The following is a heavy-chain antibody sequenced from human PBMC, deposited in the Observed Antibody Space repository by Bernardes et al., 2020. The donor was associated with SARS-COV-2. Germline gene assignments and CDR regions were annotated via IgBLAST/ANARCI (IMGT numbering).Heavy chain of an antibody. CDR3: AKGGGRFSWFDP. J-gene: IGHJ5*02. D-gene: IGHD3-16*01. V-gene: IGHV4-59*08. CDR2: IYYSGST. CDR1: GGSISRYY. Sequence: TLSLTCTVSGGSISRYYWSWVRQAPGKGLEWIGNIYYSGSTDYNVSLKSRVTISVDTSENQFSLRLTSVTAADTAVYYCAKGGGRFSWFDPWGRGTLVTVSS.